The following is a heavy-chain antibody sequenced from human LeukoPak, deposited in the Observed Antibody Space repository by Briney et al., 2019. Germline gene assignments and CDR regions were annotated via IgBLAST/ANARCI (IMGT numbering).Heavy chain of an antibody. V-gene: IGHV3-9*01. CDR2: ISWNSGSI. Sequence: GGSLRLSCAASGFTFDDYAMHWVRQAPGKGLEWVSGISWNSGSIGYADSVKGRFTISRDNAKNSLYLQMNSLRAEDTTLYYCAKDAAAADMDAFDIWGQGTMVTVSS. D-gene: IGHD6-13*01. CDR1: GFTFDDYA. J-gene: IGHJ3*02. CDR3: AKDAAAADMDAFDI.